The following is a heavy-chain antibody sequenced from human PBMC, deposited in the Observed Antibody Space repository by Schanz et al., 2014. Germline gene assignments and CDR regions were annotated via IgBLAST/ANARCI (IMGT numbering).Heavy chain of an antibody. Sequence: EVQLVESGGGLVQPGGSLRLSCTASGFPFSDYFMAWIRQPPGRGLEWVSGISGSGASTYYADSVKGRFTISRDNSNKTVDLQMNSLRAEDTALYYCVRDELLWFGEVLSLDYWGQGALVTVSS. J-gene: IGHJ4*02. V-gene: IGHV3-23*04. D-gene: IGHD3-10*01. CDR2: ISGSGAST. CDR3: VRDELLWFGEVLSLDY. CDR1: GFPFSDYF.